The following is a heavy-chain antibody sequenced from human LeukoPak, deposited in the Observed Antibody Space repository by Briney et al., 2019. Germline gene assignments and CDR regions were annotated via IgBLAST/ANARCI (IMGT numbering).Heavy chain of an antibody. V-gene: IGHV3-30*02. Sequence: GGSLRLSCAASGVTFSSYGMHWVRQAPGKGLEWVAFIRYDGSNKYYADSVKGRFTISRDNSKNTLYLQMNSLRAEDTAVYYCARDPFDYGDFGEFDYWGQGTLVTVSS. J-gene: IGHJ4*02. CDR1: GVTFSSYG. CDR3: ARDPFDYGDFGEFDY. CDR2: IRYDGSNK. D-gene: IGHD4-17*01.